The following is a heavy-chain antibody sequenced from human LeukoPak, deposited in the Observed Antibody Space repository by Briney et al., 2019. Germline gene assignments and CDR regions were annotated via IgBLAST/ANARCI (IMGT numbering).Heavy chain of an antibody. D-gene: IGHD4-17*01. CDR1: GYTFISYG. J-gene: IGHJ5*02. Sequence: ASVKVSCKASGYTFISYGISWVRQAPGQGLEWMGWISAYNGNTNHAQKLQGRVTMTTDTSTSTAYMELRSLRSDDTAVYYCARVWRDGDYGWFDPWGQGTLVTVSS. CDR3: ARVWRDGDYGWFDP. V-gene: IGHV1-18*01. CDR2: ISAYNGNT.